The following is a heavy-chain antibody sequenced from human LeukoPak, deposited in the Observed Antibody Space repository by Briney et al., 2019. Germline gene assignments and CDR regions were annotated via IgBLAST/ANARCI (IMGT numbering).Heavy chain of an antibody. J-gene: IGHJ4*02. D-gene: IGHD7-27*01. CDR3: ASRKLGNDY. Sequence: GGSLRLSCAASGFTFSSYAMSWVRQAPGKGLEWVSAIRGSGGGTNYGDSVKGRFTISRDNSKNTLYLQMNSLRAEDTAVYYCASRKLGNDYWGQGTLVTVSS. CDR2: IRGSGGGT. V-gene: IGHV3-23*01. CDR1: GFTFSSYA.